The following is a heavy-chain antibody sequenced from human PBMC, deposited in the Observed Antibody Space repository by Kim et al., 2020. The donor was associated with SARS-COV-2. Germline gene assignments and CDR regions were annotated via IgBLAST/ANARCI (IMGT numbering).Heavy chain of an antibody. J-gene: IGHJ4*02. Sequence: SETLSLTCTVSGGSISSSSYYWGWIRQPPGKGLEWIGSIYYSGSTYYNPSLKSRVTISVDTSKNQFSLKLSSVTAADTAVYYCARKEYSSSPGDYWGQGTLVTVSS. V-gene: IGHV4-39*01. D-gene: IGHD6-6*01. CDR3: ARKEYSSSPGDY. CDR2: IYYSGST. CDR1: GGSISSSSYY.